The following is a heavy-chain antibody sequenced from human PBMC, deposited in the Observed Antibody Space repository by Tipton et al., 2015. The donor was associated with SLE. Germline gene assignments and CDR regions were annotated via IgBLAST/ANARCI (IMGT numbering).Heavy chain of an antibody. Sequence: SLRLSCAASAFRFSGYWMHWVRQGPGKGLEGVTSIKEDGGEKYYVDSVKGRFTISRDNAKNSLYLQMNSLRAEDTAVYYCASGKCSGSGYWGQGTLVTVSS. J-gene: IGHJ4*02. CDR3: ASGKCSGSGY. D-gene: IGHD3-10*02. V-gene: IGHV3-7*01. CDR2: IKEDGGEK. CDR1: AFRFSGYW.